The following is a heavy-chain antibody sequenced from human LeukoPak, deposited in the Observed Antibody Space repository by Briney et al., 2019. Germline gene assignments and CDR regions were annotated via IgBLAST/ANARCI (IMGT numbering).Heavy chain of an antibody. V-gene: IGHV3-48*02. CDR2: VSSGGSVM. Sequence: GGSLRLSCTASGFTFSAYSMQWVRQAPGKGLEYISYVSSGGSVMYYADSVKGRLTISRDNAKKSVYLQMNSLRDEDTAIYYCVRAPDGGYDYWGQGALVTVSS. J-gene: IGHJ4*02. D-gene: IGHD1-26*01. CDR1: GFTFSAYS. CDR3: VRAPDGGYDY.